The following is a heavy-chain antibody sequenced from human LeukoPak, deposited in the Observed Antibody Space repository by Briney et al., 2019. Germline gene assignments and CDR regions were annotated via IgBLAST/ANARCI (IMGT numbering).Heavy chain of an antibody. CDR1: GFTFSSYW. V-gene: IGHV3-7*01. CDR2: INEDGSDK. J-gene: IGHJ4*02. D-gene: IGHD4-17*01. Sequence: GGPLRLSCAASGFTFSSYWMSWVRQAPGKGLEWLANINEDGSDKNYVVALKGRFTISRDNAKKSLYLQMNSLRAEDTAVYYCARDAAYGYDRFDYWGQGTQVTVSS. CDR3: ARDAAYGYDRFDY.